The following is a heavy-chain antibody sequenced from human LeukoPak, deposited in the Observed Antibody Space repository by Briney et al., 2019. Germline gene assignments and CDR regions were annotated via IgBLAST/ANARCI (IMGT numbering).Heavy chain of an antibody. V-gene: IGHV4-39*07. D-gene: IGHD1-7*01. CDR3: ARKQTGTMYDV. CDR2: FSSGGSA. J-gene: IGHJ4*02. CDR1: GGSISSSSYY. Sequence: SETLSLTCIVPGGSISSSSYYWAWIRQSPGKGLEWFGTFSSGGSAYSNPPLTSRVSISKDTSDNQFSLRLYSVTAADTAVYYCARKQTGTMYDVWGQGTQVTVSS.